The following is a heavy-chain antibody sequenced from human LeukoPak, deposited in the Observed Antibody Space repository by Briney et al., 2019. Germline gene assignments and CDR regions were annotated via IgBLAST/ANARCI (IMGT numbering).Heavy chain of an antibody. Sequence: SVKVSCKASGGTFSSYAISWVRQAPGQGLEWMGGIIPIFGTANYAQKFQGRVTITADESTSTAYMELSSLRSEDTAVYYCAKVLVGATTIDYWGQGTLVTVSS. CDR3: AKVLVGATTIDY. V-gene: IGHV1-69*13. D-gene: IGHD1-26*01. CDR1: GGTFSSYA. J-gene: IGHJ4*02. CDR2: IIPIFGTA.